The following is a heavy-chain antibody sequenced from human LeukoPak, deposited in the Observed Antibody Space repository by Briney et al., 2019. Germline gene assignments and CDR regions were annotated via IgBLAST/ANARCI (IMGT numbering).Heavy chain of an antibody. CDR2: ISAYNGNT. V-gene: IGHV1-18*01. CDR3: AREVKIEGRYSSA. Sequence: GESLKISCKGSGYSFTSYGISWVRQAPGQGPEWMGWISAYNGNTNYAQKLQGRVTMTTDTSTSTAYMELRSLRSDDTAVYYCAREVKIEGRYSSAWGQGTLVTVSS. D-gene: IGHD6-19*01. CDR1: GYSFTSYG. J-gene: IGHJ5*02.